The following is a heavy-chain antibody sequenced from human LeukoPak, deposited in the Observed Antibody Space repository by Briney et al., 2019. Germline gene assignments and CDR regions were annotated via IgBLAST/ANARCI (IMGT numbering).Heavy chain of an antibody. CDR2: IYYSGST. CDR1: GGSISSGGYY. Sequence: SQTLSLTCTVSGGSISSGGYYWSWIRQHPGKGLEWIGYIYYSGSTNYNPSLKSRVTISVDTSKNQFSLKLSSVTAADTAVYYCARKRGVRGYRYFDLWGRGTLVTVSS. V-gene: IGHV4-31*03. D-gene: IGHD3-10*01. J-gene: IGHJ2*01. CDR3: ARKRGVRGYRYFDL.